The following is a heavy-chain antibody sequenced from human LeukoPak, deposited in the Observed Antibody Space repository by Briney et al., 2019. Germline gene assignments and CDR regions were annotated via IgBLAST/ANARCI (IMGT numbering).Heavy chain of an antibody. CDR2: INPNSGGT. CDR3: ARDRRQGSGWPTINWFDP. V-gene: IGHV1-2*02. Sequence: GASVKVSCKASGYTFTGYYMHWVRQAPGQGLEWMGWINPNSGGTNYAQKFQGRVTMTRDTSISTAYMELSRLRSDDTAVYYCARDRRQGSGWPTINWFDPWGQGTLVTVS. J-gene: IGHJ5*02. D-gene: IGHD6-19*01. CDR1: GYTFTGYY.